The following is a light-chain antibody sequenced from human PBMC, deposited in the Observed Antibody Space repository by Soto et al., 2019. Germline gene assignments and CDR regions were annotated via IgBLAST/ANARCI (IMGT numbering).Light chain of an antibody. CDR2: DDN. CDR1: SSNIGSNY. CDR3: GAWDSSLSVVL. Sequence: QSVLTQPPSVSAAPGETVTISCSGSSSNIGSNYVSWYQQFPRTAPKLLIYDDNKRPSGIPDRFSGSKSGTSATLGITGLQTGDEADYYCGAWDSSLSVVLFGGGTKLTVL. V-gene: IGLV1-51*01. J-gene: IGLJ2*01.